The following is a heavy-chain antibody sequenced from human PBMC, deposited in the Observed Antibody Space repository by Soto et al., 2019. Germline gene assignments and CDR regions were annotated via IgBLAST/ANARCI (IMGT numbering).Heavy chain of an antibody. V-gene: IGHV1-2*02. CDR2: INPNTGGT. J-gene: IGHJ4*02. Sequence: QVQLVQSGAAVKKPGASVKVSCKASGYTFTGYYVHWVRQAPGQGLEWVGWINPNTGGTNYTQKFQGRVTMTRDTSIRTAYMELSRLRSDDTAVYYCAREEFDYWGQGALVTVSS. CDR3: AREEFDY. CDR1: GYTFTGYY.